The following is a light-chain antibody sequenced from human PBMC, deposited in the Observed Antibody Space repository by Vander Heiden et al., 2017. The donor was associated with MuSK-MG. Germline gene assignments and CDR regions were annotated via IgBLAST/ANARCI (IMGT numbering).Light chain of an antibody. CDR1: QSITTY. Sequence: DIQMTQSPSSLSASIGDRVIITCRASQSITTYLNWYQQKPGKAPNLLIYAASSLQSGVPSRFSGSGSGTDFTLTIIRLQPEDFATYYCQQRYNTPPTFGGGTKVEIK. J-gene: IGKJ4*01. V-gene: IGKV1-39*01. CDR3: QQRYNTPPT. CDR2: AAS.